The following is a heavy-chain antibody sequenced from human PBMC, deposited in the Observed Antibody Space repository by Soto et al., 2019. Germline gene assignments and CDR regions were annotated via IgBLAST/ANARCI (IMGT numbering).Heavy chain of an antibody. V-gene: IGHV4-30-2*01. D-gene: IGHD3-10*01. J-gene: IGHJ5*02. CDR1: GGSISSGGYS. CDR3: ARDSARPYNWFDP. CDR2: IYHSGST. Sequence: SETLSLTCAVSGGSISSGGYSWSWIRQPPGKGLEWIGYIYHSGSTYYNPSLKSRVTISVDRSKNQFSLKLSSVTAADTAVYYCARDSARPYNWFDPWGQGTLVTVSS.